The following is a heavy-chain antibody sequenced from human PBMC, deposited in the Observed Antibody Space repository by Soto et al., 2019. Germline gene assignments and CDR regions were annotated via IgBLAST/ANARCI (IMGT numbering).Heavy chain of an antibody. CDR2: IYPGDSDT. CDR1: GYSFTSYW. J-gene: IGHJ5*02. D-gene: IGHD3-22*01. V-gene: IGHV5-51*01. Sequence: GESLKISCKGSGYSFTSYWIGWVRQMPGKGLEWMGIIYPGDSDTRYSPSFQGQVTISADKSISTAYLQWSSLKASDTAMYYCALQGGYYYDSSGYASNWFDPWGQGTLVTVS. CDR3: ALQGGYYYDSSGYASNWFDP.